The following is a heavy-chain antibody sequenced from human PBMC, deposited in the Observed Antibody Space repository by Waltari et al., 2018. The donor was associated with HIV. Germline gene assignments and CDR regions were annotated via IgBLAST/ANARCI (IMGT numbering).Heavy chain of an antibody. CDR3: AKIRMGADDAFDV. Sequence: VRLVQSGAEVKKPGESLKISCQASGYSFPSYWIAWVRQMPDKGLEWVGNIYPGDSYTRYSPSFEGRVTIFRDDSLTTVYLKWGSLRSSDTGIYFCAKIRMGADDAFDVWGQGTVVSVSS. CDR1: GYSFPSYW. V-gene: IGHV5-51*01. CDR2: IYPGDSYT. J-gene: IGHJ3*01. D-gene: IGHD1-26*01.